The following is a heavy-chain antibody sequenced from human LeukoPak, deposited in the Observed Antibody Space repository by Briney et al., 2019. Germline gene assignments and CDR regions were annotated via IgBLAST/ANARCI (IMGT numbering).Heavy chain of an antibody. CDR3: ARDQVVLYGMDV. J-gene: IGHJ6*02. CDR1: GGTFSSYA. V-gene: IGHV1-69*04. D-gene: IGHD2-15*01. Sequence: SVKLSCKASGGTFSSYAISWVRQAPGQGLEWMGRIIPILGIANYAQKFQGRVTITADKSTSTAYMELSSLRSEDTAVYYCARDQVVLYGMDVWGQGTTVNV. CDR2: IIPILGIA.